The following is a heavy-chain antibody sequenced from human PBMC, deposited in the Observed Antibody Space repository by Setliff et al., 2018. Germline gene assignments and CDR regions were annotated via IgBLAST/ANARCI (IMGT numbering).Heavy chain of an antibody. V-gene: IGHV3-15*01. CDR1: GFTFSDAW. CDR3: TRDHEGGSYYHVAFDI. Sequence: GGSLRLSCAASGFTFSDAWMNWVRQAPGRGLEWVGRIKSKTDGGTTDYAASVKGRFTISRDDSKSIAYLQMNSLKIEDTAVYYCTRDHEGGSYYHVAFDIWGQGTMVTVSS. J-gene: IGHJ3*02. CDR2: IKSKTDGGTT. D-gene: IGHD1-26*01.